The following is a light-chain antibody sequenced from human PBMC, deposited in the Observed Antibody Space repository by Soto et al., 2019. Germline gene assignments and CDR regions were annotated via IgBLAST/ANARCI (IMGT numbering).Light chain of an antibody. CDR3: QSRSHWPPGAT. CDR2: DAS. Sequence: EVVLTQSPATLSLSPGERATLSCRASQSVSTYLAWYQHKPGQAPRLLIYDASIRATGTPARFSGGGSGTDFTLTISSLAPEDLAVYYCQSRSHWPPGATFGGGTKVEIK. CDR1: QSVSTY. J-gene: IGKJ4*01. V-gene: IGKV3-11*01.